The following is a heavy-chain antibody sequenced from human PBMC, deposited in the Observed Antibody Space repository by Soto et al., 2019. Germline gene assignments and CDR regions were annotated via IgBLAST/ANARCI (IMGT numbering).Heavy chain of an antibody. CDR1: GYIFTDYT. CDR3: AREGLVRGVLRGIRFDP. D-gene: IGHD3-10*01. J-gene: IGHJ5*02. CDR2: INAGNCDT. V-gene: IGHV1-3*01. Sequence: QVQLVQSGAEVKKSGASVKVSCEASGYIFTDYTIHWVRQAPGQRLELMGWINAGNCDTKYSHKLQGRVTFSRETSASRVYMELSSLRSEDTAVYYCAREGLVRGVLRGIRFDPWGQGTLVTVSS.